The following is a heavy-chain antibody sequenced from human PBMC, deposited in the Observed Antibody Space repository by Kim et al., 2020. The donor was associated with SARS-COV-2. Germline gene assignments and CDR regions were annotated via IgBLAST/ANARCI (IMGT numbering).Heavy chain of an antibody. V-gene: IGHV3-74*01. CDR3: ARDTGYTPDY. CDR1: GFSFSNYW. CDR2: INSDASST. J-gene: IGHJ4*02. Sequence: GGSLRLSCAASGFSFSNYWMHWVRQAPEKGLVWVSRINSDASSTSHADSVKGRFTISRDNAKNTLYLQMYSLRAEDTAVYYCARDTGYTPDYWGQGTLVT. D-gene: IGHD5-18*01.